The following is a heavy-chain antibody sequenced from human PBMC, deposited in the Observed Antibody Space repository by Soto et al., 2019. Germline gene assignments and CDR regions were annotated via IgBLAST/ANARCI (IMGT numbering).Heavy chain of an antibody. J-gene: IGHJ6*02. CDR1: GGSISSGGYY. CDR2: IYYSGST. CDR3: ASYYDFWSGYSQLFVDV. D-gene: IGHD3-3*01. Sequence: KASETLSLTCTVSGGSISSGGYYWSWIRQHPGKGLEWIGYIYYSGSTYYNPSLKSRVTISVDTSKNQFSLKLSSVTAADTAVYYCASYYDFWSGYSQLFVDVWGQGTTVTVS. V-gene: IGHV4-31*03.